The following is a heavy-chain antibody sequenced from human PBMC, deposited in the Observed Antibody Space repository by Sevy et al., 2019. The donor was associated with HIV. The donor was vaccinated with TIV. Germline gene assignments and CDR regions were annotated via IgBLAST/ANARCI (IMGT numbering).Heavy chain of an antibody. Sequence: SETLSLTCTVSGDSISNNDYYWAWIRQPPGKGLDWIGSIYYSGSTYYTPSLKRRVTISVDTSKNQFSLKLRSVTAADTAVYYCAGEGPRIAQFDYWGQGTLVTVSS. D-gene: IGHD6-13*01. CDR2: IYYSGST. V-gene: IGHV4-39*02. J-gene: IGHJ4*02. CDR3: AGEGPRIAQFDY. CDR1: GDSISNNDYY.